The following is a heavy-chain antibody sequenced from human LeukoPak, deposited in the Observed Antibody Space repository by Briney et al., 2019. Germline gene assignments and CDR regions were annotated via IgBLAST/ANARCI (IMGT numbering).Heavy chain of an antibody. V-gene: IGHV5-51*01. J-gene: IGHJ4*02. CDR1: GYIFTSCS. CDR2: IFPGDSDT. D-gene: IGHD1/OR15-1a*01. CDR3: ATSESQTKFDY. Sequence: GESLKISCKGSGYIFTSCSIGWVRQMPGKGLEWMGIIFPGDSDTIYSPSFQGQVTISADKSINTAYLQWSSLKASDTAMYYCATSESQTKFDYWGQGTLVTASS.